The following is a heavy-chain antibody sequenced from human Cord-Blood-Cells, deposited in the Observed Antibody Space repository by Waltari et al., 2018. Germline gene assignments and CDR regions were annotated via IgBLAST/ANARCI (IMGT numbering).Heavy chain of an antibody. Sequence: QVQLQESGPGLVKPSETLSLTCTVSGGSISSYYWSWIRQPAGKGLEWIGRIYTSGRTNYHPSLKSRVTMSVDTSKNQFSLKLSSVTAADTAVYYCARDSVVATRRRYYYYDGMDVWGQGTTVTVSS. CDR3: ARDSVVATRRRYYYYDGMDV. V-gene: IGHV4-4*07. J-gene: IGHJ6*02. CDR1: GGSISSYY. D-gene: IGHD5-12*01. CDR2: IYTSGRT.